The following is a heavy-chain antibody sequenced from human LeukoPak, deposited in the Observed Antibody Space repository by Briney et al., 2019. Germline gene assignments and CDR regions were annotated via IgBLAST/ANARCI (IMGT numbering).Heavy chain of an antibody. V-gene: IGHV7-4-1*02. J-gene: IGHJ4*02. CDR1: GHIFTSYG. Sequence: ASVKVSCKASGHIFTSYGMNWVRQAPGQGLEWMGWINTDTGNPTYAQGFTGRFVFSLDTSVSTAYLQISSLKAEDTAVYYCARDRWNPDYWGQGTLVTVSS. CDR2: INTDTGNP. D-gene: IGHD1-1*01. CDR3: ARDRWNPDY.